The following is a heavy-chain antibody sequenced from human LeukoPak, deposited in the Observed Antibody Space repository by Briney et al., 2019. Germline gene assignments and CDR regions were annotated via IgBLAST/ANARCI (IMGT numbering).Heavy chain of an antibody. V-gene: IGHV3-23*01. J-gene: IGHJ4*02. D-gene: IGHD2-2*02. Sequence: QPGRSLRLSCAASGFTFDYYAMHWVRQAPGKGLEWVSTISGSGDSTHYADSVKGRFTISRDNSKNMLYLQMNSLRVEDTAIYYCVKGCSYTSCYTSDYWGQGTLVTVSS. CDR3: VKGCSYTSCYTSDY. CDR2: ISGSGDST. CDR1: GFTFDYYA.